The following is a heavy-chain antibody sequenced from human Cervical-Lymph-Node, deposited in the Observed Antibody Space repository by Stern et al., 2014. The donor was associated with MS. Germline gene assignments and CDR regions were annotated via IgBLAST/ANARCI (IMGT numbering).Heavy chain of an antibody. D-gene: IGHD1-26*01. Sequence: MQLVQSGGGLVKPGGSLRLSCAASGFTFSSYSMNWVRQAPGKGLEWVSSISSRSGYIYYSDSVKGRFTISRDNAKNSLYLQMNSLRAEDTAVFYCARSSASGDYYYGMDVWGQGTTVTVSS. CDR2: ISSRSGYI. CDR1: GFTFSSYS. V-gene: IGHV3-21*01. J-gene: IGHJ6*02. CDR3: ARSSASGDYYYGMDV.